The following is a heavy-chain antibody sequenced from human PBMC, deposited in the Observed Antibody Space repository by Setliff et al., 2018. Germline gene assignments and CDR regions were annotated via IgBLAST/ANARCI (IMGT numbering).Heavy chain of an antibody. CDR3: VRQDILTSYYMFDY. D-gene: IGHD3-9*01. V-gene: IGHV1-18*01. Sequence: ASVKVSCKTSGFRFTSFGFSWVRQAPGQGLEWLGSISPYSGNTNYPQNFQGRVIMTMDASITTVYMELSRLTSDDTAVYYCVRQDILTSYYMFDYWGQGTLVTVSS. CDR1: GFRFTSFG. J-gene: IGHJ4*02. CDR2: ISPYSGNT.